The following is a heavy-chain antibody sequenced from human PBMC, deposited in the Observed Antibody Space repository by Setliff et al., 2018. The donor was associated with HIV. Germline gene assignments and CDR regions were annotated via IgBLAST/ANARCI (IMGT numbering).Heavy chain of an antibody. CDR3: ARVNGSSWPNWFDP. J-gene: IGHJ5*02. CDR1: GGTFSSYA. V-gene: IGHV1-69*05. Sequence: GASVKVSCKASGGTFSSYAISWVRQAPGQGLEWMGGIIPIFGTANYARKFQGRVTITTDESTSTAYMELSSLRSEDTAVYYCARVNGSSWPNWFDPWGQGTLVTVSS. D-gene: IGHD6-13*01. CDR2: IIPIFGTA.